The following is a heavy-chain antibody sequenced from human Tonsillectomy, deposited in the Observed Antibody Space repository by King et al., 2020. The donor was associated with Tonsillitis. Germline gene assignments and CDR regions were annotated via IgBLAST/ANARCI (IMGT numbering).Heavy chain of an antibody. CDR2: IKQQGSEK. CDR1: GFTFSSYW. Sequence: QLVQSGGGLVQPGGSLRLSCAASGFTFSSYWMSWVRQAPGKGLEWVANIKQQGSEKYYVDSVKGRFTISRDNAKNSLYLQMNSLRAEDTAVYYCARDRGYSSTWEGFDFWGQGTLVTVSS. D-gene: IGHD6-13*01. J-gene: IGHJ4*02. CDR3: ARDRGYSSTWEGFDF. V-gene: IGHV3-7*01.